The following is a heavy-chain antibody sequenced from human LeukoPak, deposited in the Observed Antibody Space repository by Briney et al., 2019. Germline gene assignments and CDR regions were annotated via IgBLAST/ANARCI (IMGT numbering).Heavy chain of an antibody. V-gene: IGHV3-7*03. Sequence: GGSLRLSCVTSGFTFSSHWMSWVRHAPGKGLEWVANIKQDGSRKYYVDSVKGRFTISRDNAKNSMDLQMSSLRAEDTAVYYCARGGSYLYTWGQGTLVTVSS. CDR2: IKQDGSRK. CDR3: ARGGSYLYT. D-gene: IGHD1-26*01. J-gene: IGHJ5*02. CDR1: GFTFSSHW.